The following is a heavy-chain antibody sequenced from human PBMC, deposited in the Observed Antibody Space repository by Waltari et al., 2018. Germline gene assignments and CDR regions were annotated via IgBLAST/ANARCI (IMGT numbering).Heavy chain of an antibody. CDR1: GDSVSSSYL. CDR2: VHGSGRT. CDR3: ARDRGRGLYLDT. Sequence: QLRLQESGPGLVKPSGTVSLSCAVSGDSVSSSYLWNWVRQSPQKGLEWIGQVHGSGRTNCSPSFASRVTVSLDTSKNLLSLEVTSATAADTAVYYCARDRGRGLYLDTWGPGTLVTVSP. J-gene: IGHJ5*02. V-gene: IGHV4-4*02. D-gene: IGHD2-15*01.